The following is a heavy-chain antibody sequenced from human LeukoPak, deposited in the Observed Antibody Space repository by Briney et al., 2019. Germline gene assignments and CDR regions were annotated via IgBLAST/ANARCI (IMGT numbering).Heavy chain of an antibody. Sequence: ASVKLSRKTSGFTFTTYYIDWVRQAPGQGLEWMGVINPSGGSTNYAQKFQGRVTMTRDTSTSMVYLELSSVSAEDTAVYYCARRSGYSYHGAFDFWGQGTMVTVSS. J-gene: IGHJ3*01. CDR1: GFTFTTYY. D-gene: IGHD5-18*01. CDR3: ARRSGYSYHGAFDF. CDR2: INPSGGST. V-gene: IGHV1-46*01.